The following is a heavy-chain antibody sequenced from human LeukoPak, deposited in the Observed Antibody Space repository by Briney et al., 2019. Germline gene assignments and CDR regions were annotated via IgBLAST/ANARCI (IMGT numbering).Heavy chain of an antibody. V-gene: IGHV4-59*01. Sequence: SESLSLTCTVSGGSINDYYWTWIRQAPGKGLEWLGYISNSGTTDYNPSLKSRVTMSVDTSKNEFSLKVTSVTAADTAMYYCARVVRGAVTSNCFDPWGQGTLVTVSS. D-gene: IGHD4-17*01. CDR3: ARVVRGAVTSNCFDP. CDR1: GGSINDYY. J-gene: IGHJ5*02. CDR2: ISNSGTT.